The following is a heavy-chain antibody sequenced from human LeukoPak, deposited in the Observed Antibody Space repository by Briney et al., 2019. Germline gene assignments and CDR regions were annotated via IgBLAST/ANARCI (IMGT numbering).Heavy chain of an antibody. CDR2: IYYSGST. Sequence: SETLSLTCTVSGRSISSGDYYWSWIRQPPGKGLEWIGYIYYSGSTYYNPSLKSRVTISVDTSKNQFSLKLSSVTAADTAVYYCAREVGYCSSTSCYYYYYGMDVWGKGTTVTVSS. CDR3: AREVGYCSSTSCYYYYYGMDV. CDR1: GRSISSGDYY. J-gene: IGHJ6*04. V-gene: IGHV4-30-4*01. D-gene: IGHD2-2*01.